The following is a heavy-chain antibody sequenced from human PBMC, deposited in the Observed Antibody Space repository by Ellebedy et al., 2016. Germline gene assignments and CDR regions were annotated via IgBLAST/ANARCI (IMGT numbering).Heavy chain of an antibody. V-gene: IGHV4-59*08. Sequence: SETLSLTCTVSGGSISSYYWSWIRQPPGKGLEWIGYIYYSGSTNYNPSLKSRVTISVDTSKNQFSLKLSSVTAADTAVYYCARRRLAYGDYVSWGQGTLVTASS. CDR1: GGSISSYY. J-gene: IGHJ4*02. CDR3: ARRRLAYGDYVS. CDR2: IYYSGST. D-gene: IGHD4-17*01.